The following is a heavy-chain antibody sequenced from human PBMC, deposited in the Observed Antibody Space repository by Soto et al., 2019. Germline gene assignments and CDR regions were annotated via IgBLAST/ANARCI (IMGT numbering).Heavy chain of an antibody. J-gene: IGHJ4*02. CDR3: TTDRCSSTSCYVRVYY. V-gene: IGHV3-15*01. D-gene: IGHD2-2*01. CDR2: IKSKTDGGTT. CDR1: GFTFSNAW. Sequence: GGSLRLSCAASGFTFSNAWMSWVRQAPGKGLEWVGRIKSKTDGGTTDHAAPVKGRFTISRDDSKNTLYLQMNSLKTEDTAVYYCTTDRCSSTSCYVRVYYWGQGTLVTVSS.